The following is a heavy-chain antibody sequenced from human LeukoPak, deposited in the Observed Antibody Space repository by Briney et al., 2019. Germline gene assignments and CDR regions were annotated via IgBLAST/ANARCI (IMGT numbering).Heavy chain of an antibody. J-gene: IGHJ4*02. CDR3: ARRREPHYFGSGSYYSRSGSFDY. Sequence: SETLSLTCAVYGGSFSGYYWSWIRQPPEKGLEWIGEINHRGSTNYNPSLKSRVTISVDTSKNQFSLKLSSVTAADTAVYYCARRREPHYFGSGSYYSRSGSFDYWGQGTLVTVSS. CDR1: GGSFSGYY. CDR2: INHRGST. V-gene: IGHV4-34*01. D-gene: IGHD3-10*01.